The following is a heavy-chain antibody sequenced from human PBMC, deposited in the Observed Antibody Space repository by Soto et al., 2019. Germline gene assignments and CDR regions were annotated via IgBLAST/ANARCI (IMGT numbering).Heavy chain of an antibody. V-gene: IGHV1-69*13. Sequence: GSSVKASCEASGGTFSSYALSWVRHAPGQGLEWMGGIIPIFGTANYAQKFQGRVTITADESTSTAYMELSSLRSEDTAVYYCARLPQGDGYYYFWSGSKMNLFDAWGQGTLVTVSS. D-gene: IGHD3-3*01. CDR2: IIPIFGTA. J-gene: IGHJ5*02. CDR1: GGTFSSYA. CDR3: ARLPQGDGYYYFWSGSKMNLFDA.